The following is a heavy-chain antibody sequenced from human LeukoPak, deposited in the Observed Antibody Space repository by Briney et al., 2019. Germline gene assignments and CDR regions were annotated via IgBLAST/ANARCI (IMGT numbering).Heavy chain of an antibody. V-gene: IGHV3-23*01. CDR1: GFTFSSYA. CDR3: APAGLRGYDSYGMDV. Sequence: GGSLRLSCAASGFTFSSYAMSWVRQAPGKGLEWVSAISGSGGSTYYADSVKGRFTISRDNSKNTLYLQMNSLRAEDTAVYYCAPAGLRGYDSYGMDVWGQGTTVTVSS. J-gene: IGHJ6*02. CDR2: ISGSGGST. D-gene: IGHD5-12*01.